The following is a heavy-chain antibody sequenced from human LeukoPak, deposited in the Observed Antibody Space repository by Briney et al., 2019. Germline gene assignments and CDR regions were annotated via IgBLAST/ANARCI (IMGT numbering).Heavy chain of an antibody. V-gene: IGHV1-8*01. J-gene: IGHJ5*02. Sequence: RASVKVSCXASGYTFTSYDINWVRLATGQGLEWMGWMNPNSGNTGYAQKFQGRVTMTRNTSISTAYMELSSLRSEDTAVYYCARSSSSSLMPRWFDPWGQGTLVTVSS. D-gene: IGHD6-13*01. CDR1: GYTFTSYD. CDR2: MNPNSGNT. CDR3: ARSSSSSLMPRWFDP.